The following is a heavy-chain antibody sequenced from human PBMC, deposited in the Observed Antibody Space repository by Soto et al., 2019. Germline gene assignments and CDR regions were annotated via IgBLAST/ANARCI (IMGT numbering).Heavy chain of an antibody. CDR1: GYTVTSYD. J-gene: IGHJ4*02. CDR2: MNPNSGNT. V-gene: IGHV1-8*01. D-gene: IGHD2-2*02. Sequence: QVQLVQSGAEVKKPGASVRVSCKASGYTVTSYDINWVRQATGQGLEWMGWMNPNSGNTGYAQKFRGRGTMTRTTSISTAYMELSSLRSEDTAVYYCAREGPIRGDAYWGQGTLVTVSS. CDR3: AREGPIRGDAY.